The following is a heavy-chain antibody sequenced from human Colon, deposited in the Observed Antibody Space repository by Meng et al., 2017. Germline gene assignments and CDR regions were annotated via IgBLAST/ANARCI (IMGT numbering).Heavy chain of an antibody. D-gene: IGHD4-23*01. CDR3: ARHGGYYQDF. CDR2: INHSGST. J-gene: IGHJ4*02. Sequence: QVQAQQGGAGLLKPSEPLSLTCAVYGGSFSGYYWSWIRQPPGKGLEWIGEINHSGSTNYNPSLKSRVTISVDTSKNQFSLRLTSVTAADTAVYYCARHGGYYQDFWGQGTLVTVSS. CDR1: GGSFSGYY. V-gene: IGHV4-34*01.